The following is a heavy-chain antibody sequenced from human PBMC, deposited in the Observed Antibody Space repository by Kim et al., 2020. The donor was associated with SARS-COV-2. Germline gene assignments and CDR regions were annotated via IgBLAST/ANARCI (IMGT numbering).Heavy chain of an antibody. Sequence: GGSLRLSCAATGFTFSGYTMAWVRQAPGKGLECVSSISAGSTYIFYTASLGGRFTISRDNAKNSLYLEMNSLGAEDTAVYYCARGGRATITAAQGLDYGGQETLVSVPS. D-gene: IGHD5-12*01. CDR1: GFTFSGYT. CDR2: ISAGSTYI. J-gene: IGHJ4*02. CDR3: ARGGRATITAAQGLDY. V-gene: IGHV3-21*06.